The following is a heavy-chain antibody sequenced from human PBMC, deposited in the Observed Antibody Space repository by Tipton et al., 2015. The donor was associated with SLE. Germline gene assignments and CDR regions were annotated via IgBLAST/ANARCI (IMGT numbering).Heavy chain of an antibody. V-gene: IGHV4-34*01. Sequence: LRLSCAVYDGSFSGYCWSWIRQPPGKGLEWIGEINHSGTTNYNPSLKSRVTISVDTSKNQFSLKLSSVTAADTGVIYCARAPYRNAWYGAFDIWGQGTAVIVSS. J-gene: IGHJ3*02. CDR2: INHSGTT. CDR1: DGSFSGYC. CDR3: ARAPYRNAWYGAFDI. D-gene: IGHD6-19*01.